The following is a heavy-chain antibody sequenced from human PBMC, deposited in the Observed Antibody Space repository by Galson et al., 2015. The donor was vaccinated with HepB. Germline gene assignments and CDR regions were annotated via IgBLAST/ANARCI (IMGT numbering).Heavy chain of an antibody. CDR3: AREAASGSYQDY. J-gene: IGHJ4*02. D-gene: IGHD3-10*01. CDR2: IWYDGSNK. Sequence: LRLSCAASGFTFSSYGMHWVRQAPGKGLEWVAVIWYDGSNKYYADSVKGRFTISRDNAKNTLYLQVNSLRVEDTAVYYCAREAASGSYQDYWGQGTLVTVSS. CDR1: GFTFSSYG. V-gene: IGHV3-33*01.